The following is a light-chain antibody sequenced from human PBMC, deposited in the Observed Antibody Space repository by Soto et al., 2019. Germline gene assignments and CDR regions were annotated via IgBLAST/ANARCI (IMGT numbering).Light chain of an antibody. Sequence: EIVLTQSPGTLSLSPGERATLSCRASQSVSSSYLAWYQQKPGQAPRLLIYGASSRATGIPDRFSGSGSGTDFKLTISTLEPEDFAVYYCQQYGSSPQTFGQGTKVEIK. V-gene: IGKV3-20*01. CDR3: QQYGSSPQT. CDR2: GAS. CDR1: QSVSSSY. J-gene: IGKJ1*01.